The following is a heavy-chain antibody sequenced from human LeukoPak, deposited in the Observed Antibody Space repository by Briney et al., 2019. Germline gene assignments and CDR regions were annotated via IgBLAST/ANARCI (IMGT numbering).Heavy chain of an antibody. J-gene: IGHJ6*03. CDR3: ARGALYYMDV. CDR1: GFMFEDYA. Sequence: GRSLRLSCAASGFMFEDYAMHWVRQAPGKGLEWVSGISWNGGSVAYADSVKGRFTISRDNAKNSLYLQMNSLRAEDTAVYYCARGALYYMDVWGKGTTVTISS. V-gene: IGHV3-9*01. CDR2: ISWNGGSV.